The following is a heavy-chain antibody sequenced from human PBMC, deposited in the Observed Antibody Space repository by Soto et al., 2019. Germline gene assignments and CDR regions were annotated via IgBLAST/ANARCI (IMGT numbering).Heavy chain of an antibody. Sequence: QVQLVQSGAEMKKPGASVKLSCKTSGINYNTYSIHWVRQAPGQGLEWMGWINDGNGDTRYSQNFQGRVTLTRDTSAITFYMDMDSLKSEDTGVYYGTRAISGYVTWGQGTLVTVSS. CDR1: GINYNTYS. J-gene: IGHJ4*02. D-gene: IGHD5-12*01. V-gene: IGHV1-3*01. CDR2: INDGNGDT. CDR3: TRAISGYVT.